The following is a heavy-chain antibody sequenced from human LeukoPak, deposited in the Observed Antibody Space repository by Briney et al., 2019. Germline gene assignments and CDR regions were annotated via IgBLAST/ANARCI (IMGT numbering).Heavy chain of an antibody. D-gene: IGHD2-2*01. Sequence: GGSLRLSCIASGFTFDDYAMHWVRQAPGKGLEWVSGISWNSGSIGYADSVKGRFTISRDNAKNSLYLQMNSLRAEDTALYYCAKDKAPGYCSSTSCRGYYFDYWGQGTLVTVSS. V-gene: IGHV3-9*01. CDR3: AKDKAPGYCSSTSCRGYYFDY. J-gene: IGHJ4*02. CDR2: ISWNSGSI. CDR1: GFTFDDYA.